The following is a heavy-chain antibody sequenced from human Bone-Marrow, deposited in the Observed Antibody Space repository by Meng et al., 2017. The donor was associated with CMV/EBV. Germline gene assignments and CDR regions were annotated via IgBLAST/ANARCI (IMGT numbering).Heavy chain of an antibody. CDR2: IHPHRGDT. D-gene: IGHD1-1*01. CDR1: GYTFTAHY. V-gene: IGHV1-2*02. J-gene: IGHJ4*02. CDR3: ARDNNWGPDY. Sequence: ASVKDSCKASGYTFTAHYFHWVRQSPGQGLEWMGWIHPHRGDTNYAQQFQGRVTLTRDTSINTGYMELTRLTTDETAVYNCARDNNWGPDYWGQGTLVTVSS.